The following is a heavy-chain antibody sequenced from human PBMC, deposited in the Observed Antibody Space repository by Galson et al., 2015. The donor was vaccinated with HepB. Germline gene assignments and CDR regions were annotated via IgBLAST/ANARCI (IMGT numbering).Heavy chain of an antibody. CDR3: ARECLSSSIYYFDY. D-gene: IGHD6-13*01. CDR2: ITYDGSNK. V-gene: IGHV3-30-3*01. J-gene: IGHJ4*02. CDR1: GFTFSSYA. Sequence: SLRLSCAASGFTFSSYATHWVRQAPGKGLEWVALITYDGSNKYYADSVKGRFTISRDNSKNTLYLQMNSLRADDTAVYYCARECLSSSIYYFDYWGQGTLVTVSS.